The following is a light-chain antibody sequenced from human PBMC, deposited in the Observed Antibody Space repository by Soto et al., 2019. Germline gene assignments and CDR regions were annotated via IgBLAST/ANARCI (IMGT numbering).Light chain of an antibody. CDR2: VAS. V-gene: IGKV3-20*01. Sequence: EIVLTQSPGTLSLSPGQRATLSCRASQSVGTYLSWYQQKPGQPPRLHISVASSRATGIPDRFSGSGSGTEFTLTISRVEAEDFAVYYCQQYVAPHPITFGQGTRLDIK. CDR3: QQYVAPHPIT. J-gene: IGKJ5*01. CDR1: QSVGTY.